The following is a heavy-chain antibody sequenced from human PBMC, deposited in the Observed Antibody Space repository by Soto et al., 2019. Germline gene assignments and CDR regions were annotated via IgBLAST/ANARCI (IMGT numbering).Heavy chain of an antibody. CDR2: IYYSGST. CDR1: GGSISSGDYY. V-gene: IGHV4-30-4*01. Sequence: KPSETLSLTCTVSGGSISSGDYYWSWIRQPPGKGLEWIGYIYYSGSTYYNPSLKSRVTISVDTSKNQFSLKLSSVTAADTAVYYCARGGTMELPYYYGMDVWGQGTTVTVS. D-gene: IGHD3-10*01. CDR3: ARGGTMELPYYYGMDV. J-gene: IGHJ6*02.